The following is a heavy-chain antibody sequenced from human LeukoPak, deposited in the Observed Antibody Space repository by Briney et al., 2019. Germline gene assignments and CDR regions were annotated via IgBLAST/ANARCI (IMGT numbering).Heavy chain of an antibody. CDR3: AREAYYDSSGYYDAFDI. CDR2: IIPIFGIA. V-gene: IGHV1-69*04. J-gene: IGHJ3*02. CDR1: GGTFSSYA. D-gene: IGHD3-22*01. Sequence: SVKVSCKASGGTFSSYAISWVRQAPGQGLEWMGRIIPIFGIANYAQKFQGRVTVTADKSTSTAYMELSSLRSEDTAVYYCAREAYYDSSGYYDAFDIWGQGTMVTVSS.